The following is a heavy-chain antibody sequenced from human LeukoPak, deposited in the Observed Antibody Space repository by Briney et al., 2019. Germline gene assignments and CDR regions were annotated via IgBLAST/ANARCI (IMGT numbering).Heavy chain of an antibody. CDR3: VRVNWLHYSGMDV. CDR2: IGTTGDT. D-gene: IGHD5-12*01. CDR1: GFAFSNYD. J-gene: IGHJ6*02. V-gene: IGHV3-13*01. Sequence: GGSLKLSCAASGFAFSNYDFHWVRQVTGKRLEWVSGIGTTGDTYYPASVKGRFTISRENARNSLYLQMNSLRAGDTAVYYCVRVNWLHYSGMDVWGQGTTVTVSS.